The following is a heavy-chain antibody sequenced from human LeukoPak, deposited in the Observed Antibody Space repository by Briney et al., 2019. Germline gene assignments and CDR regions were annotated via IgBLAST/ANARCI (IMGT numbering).Heavy chain of an antibody. D-gene: IGHD3-16*01. J-gene: IGHJ6*02. CDR3: AFLMRHYGMDV. CDR2: INYNGHT. CDR1: GGSFSGNY. V-gene: IGHV4-34*01. Sequence: SETLSLTCALSGGSFSGNYWSWIRQAPGKGLEWIGEINYNGHTNYNPSLESRVTISIDTSKNQFALALNSVTAADTAIYFCAFLMRHYGMDVLGQGTTVLVSS.